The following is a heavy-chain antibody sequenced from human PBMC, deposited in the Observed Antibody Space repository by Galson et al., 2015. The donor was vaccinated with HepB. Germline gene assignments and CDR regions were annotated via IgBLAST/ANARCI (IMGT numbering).Heavy chain of an antibody. CDR3: ARGGPTGIFDC. J-gene: IGHJ4*02. CDR2: INAVNGDT. Sequence: SVKVSCKASGFTFTTYAMHWVRQAPGQRLEWMGCINAVNGDTDYSQTFQGRVTITRDTSASTAYMELSSLRSEDTTIYYCARGGPTGIFDCWGQGTVVTVSS. CDR1: GFTFTTYA. D-gene: IGHD1-14*01. V-gene: IGHV1-3*01.